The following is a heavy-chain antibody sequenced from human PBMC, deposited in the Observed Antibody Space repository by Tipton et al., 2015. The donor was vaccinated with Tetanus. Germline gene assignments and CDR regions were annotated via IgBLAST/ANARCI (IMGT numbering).Heavy chain of an antibody. J-gene: IGHJ5*02. CDR3: ARDALGYSSGWYDI. CDR1: GGSFSGYY. Sequence: TLSLTCAVHGGSFSGYYWSWIRQPPGKGLEWIGEVNHGGSTNYNPSLKSRVSISMDTSKTLFSLRLTSVTAADTAVYYCARDALGYSSGWYDIWGQGPLVTVSS. V-gene: IGHV4-34*01. D-gene: IGHD6-19*01. CDR2: VNHGGST.